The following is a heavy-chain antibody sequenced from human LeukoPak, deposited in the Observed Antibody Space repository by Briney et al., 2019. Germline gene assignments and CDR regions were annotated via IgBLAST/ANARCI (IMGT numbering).Heavy chain of an antibody. CDR2: IYYSGST. Sequence: SETLSLTCAVYGGSFSGYYWSWIRRPPGKGLEWIGSIYYSGSTNYNPSLKSRVTISVDTSKNQFSLKLSPVTAADTAVYYCARHQHCSGGSCYSGGEGYWGQGTLVTVSS. J-gene: IGHJ4*02. V-gene: IGHV4-34*01. CDR3: ARHQHCSGGSCYSGGEGY. D-gene: IGHD2-15*01. CDR1: GGSFSGYY.